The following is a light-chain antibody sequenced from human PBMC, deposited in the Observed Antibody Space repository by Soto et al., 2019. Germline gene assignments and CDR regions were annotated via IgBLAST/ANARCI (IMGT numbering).Light chain of an antibody. V-gene: IGKV1-9*01. CDR1: QGISNY. CDR2: AAS. CDR3: QRLSHA. J-gene: IGKJ4*01. Sequence: IQLTQSPSSLSAFVGDRVTITCRASQGISNYVAWYQQKPGKAPKLLIYAASTLQSGVPSRFSGSGSGTDFTLTISSLQPEDFATYYCQRLSHAFGGGTKVEIK.